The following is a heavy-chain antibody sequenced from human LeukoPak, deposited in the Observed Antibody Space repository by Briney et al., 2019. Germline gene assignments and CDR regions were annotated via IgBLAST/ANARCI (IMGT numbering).Heavy chain of an antibody. Sequence: VASVKVSCKASGVTFSSYSMNWVRQAPGKGLEWVSYISSSGSTKNYADSVMGRFAVSRDNAENTLYLQMNSLRDDDTAAYYCARERGNYLRYWGQGTLVTVSS. V-gene: IGHV3-48*02. CDR2: ISSSGSTK. CDR1: GVTFSSYS. J-gene: IGHJ4*02. D-gene: IGHD3-3*01. CDR3: ARERGNYLRY.